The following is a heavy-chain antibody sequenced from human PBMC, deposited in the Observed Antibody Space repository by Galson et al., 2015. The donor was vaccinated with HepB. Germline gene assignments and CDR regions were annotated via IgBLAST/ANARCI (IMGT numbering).Heavy chain of an antibody. Sequence: SLRLSCAASGFTFSSYAMRWVRQAPGKGLEWVAVISYDGSNKYYADSVKGRFTISRDNSKNTLYMQMNSLRAEDTAVYYCARGGYSSGDFPGGGYWGQGTLVTVSS. J-gene: IGHJ4*02. CDR2: ISYDGSNK. V-gene: IGHV3-30-3*01. CDR1: GFTFSSYA. CDR3: ARGGYSSGDFPGGGY. D-gene: IGHD6-19*01.